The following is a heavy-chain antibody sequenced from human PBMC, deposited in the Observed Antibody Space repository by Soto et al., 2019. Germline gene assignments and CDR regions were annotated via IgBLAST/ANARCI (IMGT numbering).Heavy chain of an antibody. D-gene: IGHD3-9*01. V-gene: IGHV3-53*04. CDR2: IYSGGST. Sequence: EVQLVESGGGLAQPGGSLRLSCAASGFTVSSNYMSWVRQAPGKGLEWVSVIYSGGSTYYEDSVKGRFTNSKHNSNNTLYLQMNSLRAEDTAVYYCARAPYYDILTGYYNNYYMGVWGRGTTVTVCS. CDR3: ARAPYYDILTGYYNNYYMGV. CDR1: GFTVSSNY. J-gene: IGHJ6*03.